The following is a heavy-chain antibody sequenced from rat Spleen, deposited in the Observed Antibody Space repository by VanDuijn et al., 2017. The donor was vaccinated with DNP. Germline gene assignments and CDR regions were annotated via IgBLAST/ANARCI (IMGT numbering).Heavy chain of an antibody. Sequence: QVQLKESGPGLVQPSQTLSLTCTVSGFSLTSYSVSWVRQPSGKGPEWMGRMWYDGDTAYNSALKSRLSISRDTSESQVFLKMNSLQTEATAIYFCTRTGSYKSGYYFDYWGQGVMVTASS. CDR3: TRTGSYKSGYYFDY. CDR2: MWYDGDT. V-gene: IGHV2-43*01. D-gene: IGHD4-3*01. J-gene: IGHJ2*01. CDR1: GFSLTSYS.